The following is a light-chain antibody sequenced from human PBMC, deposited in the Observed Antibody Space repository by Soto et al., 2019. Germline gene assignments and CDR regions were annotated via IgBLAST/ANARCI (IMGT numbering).Light chain of an antibody. CDR2: DVS. J-gene: IGLJ1*01. Sequence: QSALNQPASVSGSPGQSITISCTGTSSDVGGYNYVSWYQQHPGKAPKLMIYDVSNRPSGVSNRFSGSKSGNTASLTISGLQAEDEADYYCSSYTSSSTANYVFGTGTKVTVL. V-gene: IGLV2-14*01. CDR3: SSYTSSSTANYV. CDR1: SSDVGGYNY.